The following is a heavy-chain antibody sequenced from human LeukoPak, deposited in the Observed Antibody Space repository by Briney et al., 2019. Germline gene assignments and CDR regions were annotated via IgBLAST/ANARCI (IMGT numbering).Heavy chain of an antibody. Sequence: PGGSLRLSCAASGFTFSGYAMSWVRQAPGKGLEWVSTISGSGGSTYYAGSVKGRFTISRDNSKNALYLQMNSLRAEDTAVYYCAKGYNSGWYYFDYWGQGTLVTVSS. J-gene: IGHJ4*02. CDR3: AKGYNSGWYYFDY. V-gene: IGHV3-23*01. D-gene: IGHD6-19*01. CDR2: ISGSGGST. CDR1: GFTFSGYA.